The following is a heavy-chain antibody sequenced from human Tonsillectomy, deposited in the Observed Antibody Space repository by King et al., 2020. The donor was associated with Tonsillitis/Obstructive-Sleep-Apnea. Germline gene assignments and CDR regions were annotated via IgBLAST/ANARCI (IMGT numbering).Heavy chain of an antibody. J-gene: IGHJ3*02. Sequence: QLQESGPGLVKPSETLSLTCTVSVGSISSSSYYWGWIRQPPGKGLEWIGSIYYSGSTYYNPSLKSRVTISVDTSKNQFSLKLSSVTAADTAVYYCARQPYDFWSGYYKGDAFDIWGQGTMVTVSS. V-gene: IGHV4-39*01. CDR3: ARQPYDFWSGYYKGDAFDI. CDR2: IYYSGST. D-gene: IGHD3-3*01. CDR1: VGSISSSSYY.